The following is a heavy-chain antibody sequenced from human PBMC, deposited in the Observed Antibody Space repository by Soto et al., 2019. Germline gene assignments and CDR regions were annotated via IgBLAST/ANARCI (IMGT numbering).Heavy chain of an antibody. D-gene: IGHD1-26*01. V-gene: IGHV3-23*01. Sequence: GWSLRLSCAASGFTFSSYAMSWVRQAPGKGLEWVSAISGSGGSTYYADSVKGRFTISRDNSKNTLYLQMNSLRAEDTAVYYCAKDRQLRGPGGQPFDYWGQGTLVTVSS. J-gene: IGHJ4*02. CDR3: AKDRQLRGPGGQPFDY. CDR1: GFTFSSYA. CDR2: ISGSGGST.